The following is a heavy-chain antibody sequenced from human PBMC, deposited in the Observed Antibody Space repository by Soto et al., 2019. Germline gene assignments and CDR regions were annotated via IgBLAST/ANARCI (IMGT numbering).Heavy chain of an antibody. V-gene: IGHV3-23*01. D-gene: IGHD1-26*01. CDR1: GCTFSSYW. Sequence: PGGPLRLSCAASGCTFSSYWMHWVRQAPGKGLEWVSAISGSGGSTYYADSVKGRFTISRDNSKNTLYLQMNSLRAEDTAVYYCAKDSDSGSYGRQAPGHDYWGQGTLVTVSS. CDR2: ISGSGGST. J-gene: IGHJ4*02. CDR3: AKDSDSGSYGRQAPGHDY.